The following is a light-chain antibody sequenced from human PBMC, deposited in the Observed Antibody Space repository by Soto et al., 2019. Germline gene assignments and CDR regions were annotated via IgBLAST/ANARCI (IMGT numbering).Light chain of an antibody. CDR2: DTS. CDR1: QSVSSY. V-gene: IGKV3-11*01. J-gene: IGKJ1*01. Sequence: IVLTPSRVTQYKSPGERASLYCRACQSVSSYLAWYQQKPGHAPRLLIYDTSNRATGIPARFSGSGSGTDFTLAISSLEPEDFAVYYCQQRSNWPRTCGQGTK. CDR3: QQRSNWPRT.